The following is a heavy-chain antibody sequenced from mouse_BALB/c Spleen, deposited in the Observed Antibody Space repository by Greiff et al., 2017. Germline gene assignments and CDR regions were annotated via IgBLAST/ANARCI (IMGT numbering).Heavy chain of an antibody. CDR1: GYTFTDYN. CDR2: INPNNGGT. CDR3: ATDGSSYGWYFDV. Sequence: VQLQQSGPELVKPGASVKIPCKASGYTFTDYNMDWVKQSHGKSLEWIGDINPNNGGTIYNQKFKGKATLTVDKSSSTAYMELRSLTSEDTAVYYCATDGSSYGWYFDVWGAGTTVTVSS. V-gene: IGHV1-18*01. J-gene: IGHJ1*01. D-gene: IGHD1-1*01.